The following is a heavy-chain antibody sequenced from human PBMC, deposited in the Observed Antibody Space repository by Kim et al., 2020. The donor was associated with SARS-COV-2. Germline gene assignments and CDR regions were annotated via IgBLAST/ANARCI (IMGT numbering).Heavy chain of an antibody. D-gene: IGHD3-10*01. V-gene: IGHV5-51*01. CDR1: GYSFTSYW. J-gene: IGHJ5*02. Sequence: GESLKISCKGSGYSFTSYWIGWVRQMPGKGLEWMGIIYPGDSDTRYSPSFQGQVTISADKSISTAYLQWSSLKASDTAMYYCAGTTSSGSGFNWFDPWGQGTLVTVSS. CDR2: IYPGDSDT. CDR3: AGTTSSGSGFNWFDP.